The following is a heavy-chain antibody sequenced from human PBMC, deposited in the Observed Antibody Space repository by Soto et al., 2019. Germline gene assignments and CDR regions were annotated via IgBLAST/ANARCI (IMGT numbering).Heavy chain of an antibody. J-gene: IGHJ4*02. CDR2: IYWDDDK. D-gene: IGHD3-3*01. CDR3: AHRVLRTVFGLVTTTAIYFDF. CDR1: GFSLTTSGVG. Sequence: QITLNESGPTQVKPRQTLTLTCTFSGFSLTTSGVGVGWIRQSPGKAPEWLALIYWDDDKRYSPSLKSRLTITKDTYKNPLVMKMADLEPADTATYYCAHRVLRTVFGLVTTTAIYFDFWGQGTPVAVSS. V-gene: IGHV2-5*02.